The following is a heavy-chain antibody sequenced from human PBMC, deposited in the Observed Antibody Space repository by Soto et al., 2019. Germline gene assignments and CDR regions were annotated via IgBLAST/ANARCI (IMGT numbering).Heavy chain of an antibody. J-gene: IGHJ6*02. CDR3: ASGIAAAPSYVMDF. CDR1: GGTIGCSA. CDR2: IIPIFGTA. D-gene: IGHD6-13*01. V-gene: IGHV1-69*01. Sequence: SVEACCEESGGTIGCSARSWVQQDPGQGLEWMGGIIPIFGTANYAQKFQGRVTITADESTSTAYMELSSLRSEDTAVYYCASGIAAAPSYVMDFWGQGTT.